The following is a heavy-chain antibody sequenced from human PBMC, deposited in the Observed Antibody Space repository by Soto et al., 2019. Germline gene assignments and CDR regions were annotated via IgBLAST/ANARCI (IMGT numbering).Heavy chain of an antibody. V-gene: IGHV4-39*01. Sequence: SETLSLTCTVSGGSISSSSYYWGWIRQPPGKGLEWIGSIYYSGSTYYNPSLKSRVTISVDTSKNQFSLKLSSVTAADTAVYYCARRVLRYFDWSTYGMDVWGQGTTVT. D-gene: IGHD3-9*01. CDR2: IYYSGST. CDR3: ARRVLRYFDWSTYGMDV. CDR1: GGSISSSSYY. J-gene: IGHJ6*02.